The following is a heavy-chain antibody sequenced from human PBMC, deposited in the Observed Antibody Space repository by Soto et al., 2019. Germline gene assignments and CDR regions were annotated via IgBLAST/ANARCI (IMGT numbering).Heavy chain of an antibody. Sequence: PGGSLRLSCAASGFTFSSYAMSWVRQAPGKGLEWVSNINQGGRRKYYADSVEGRFTISRDNAKGSLYLQMTSLPFEDTAVYYCARNTILPAPSGGQGTLVTVSS. D-gene: IGHD3-9*01. CDR1: GFTFSSYA. J-gene: IGHJ4*02. CDR2: INQGGRRK. CDR3: ARNTILPAPS. V-gene: IGHV3-7*01.